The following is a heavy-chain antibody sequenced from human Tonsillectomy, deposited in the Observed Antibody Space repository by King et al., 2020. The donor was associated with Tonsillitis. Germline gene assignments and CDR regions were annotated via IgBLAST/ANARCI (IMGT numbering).Heavy chain of an antibody. CDR3: ARFRYNSLSGWLDP. J-gene: IGHJ5*02. V-gene: IGHV4-59*01. D-gene: IGHD6-19*01. CDR2: VTYNEKT. CDR1: GGFISVYY. Sequence: LQLQESGPGLVKPSETLSLTCTVSGGFISVYYWSWIRQPPGKGLEWIGYVTYNEKTNYNPSLKSRVTISVDTSKNQFSLRLTSVTAADTAVYYCARFRYNSLSGWLDPWGQGTLVSVSS.